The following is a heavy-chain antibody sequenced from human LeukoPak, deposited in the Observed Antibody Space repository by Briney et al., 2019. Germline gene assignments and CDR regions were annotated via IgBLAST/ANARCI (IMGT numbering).Heavy chain of an antibody. V-gene: IGHV3-23*01. CDR1: ESTFSSYA. CDR2: ISGSGGST. D-gene: IGHD1-26*01. J-gene: IGHJ4*02. CDR3: AKDSGGSYGG. Sequence: GGSLRLSCAASESTFSSYATHWVRQAPGKGLEWVSAISGSGGSTYYADSVKGRFTISRDNSKNTLYLQMNSLRAEDTAVYYCAKDSGGSYGGWGQGTLVTVSS.